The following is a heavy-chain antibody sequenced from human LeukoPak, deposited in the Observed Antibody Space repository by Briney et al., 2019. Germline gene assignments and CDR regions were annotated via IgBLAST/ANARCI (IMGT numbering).Heavy chain of an antibody. CDR1: GYTFTGYY. V-gene: IGHV1-2*02. D-gene: IGHD6-13*01. CDR3: ARVNLIAAAGTDFDY. CDR2: INPNSGGT. J-gene: IGHJ4*02. Sequence: PSASVKVSCKASGYTFTGYYMHWVRQAPGQGLEWMGWINPNSGGTNYAQKFQGRVTMTRDTSISTAYMELRSLRSDDTAVYYCARVNLIAAAGTDFDYWGQGTLVTVSS.